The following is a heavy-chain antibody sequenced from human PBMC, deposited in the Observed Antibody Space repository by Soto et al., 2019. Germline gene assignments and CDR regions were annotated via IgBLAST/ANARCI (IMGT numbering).Heavy chain of an antibody. V-gene: IGHV4-39*01. D-gene: IGHD2-15*01. CDR2: IYYSGST. CDR1: GGSISSSSYY. J-gene: IGHJ6*02. CDR3: ARGYCSGGSCYGMDV. Sequence: SETLSLTCTVSGGSISSSSYYWGWIRQPPGKGLEWIGSIYYSGSTYYNPSLKSRVTISVDTSKNQFSLKLSSVTAADTAVHYCARGYCSGGSCYGMDVWGQGTTVTVSS.